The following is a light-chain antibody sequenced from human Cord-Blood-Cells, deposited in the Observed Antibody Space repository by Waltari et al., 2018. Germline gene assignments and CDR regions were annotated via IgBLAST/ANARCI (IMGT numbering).Light chain of an antibody. J-gene: IGKJ2*03. CDR3: QQYNSYLYS. Sequence: DIQMTQSPSTLSASVGDRVTITCRASQSISSWLAWYQQKPGKAPKLLIYKASSLESGVQSRFSGSGSGTEFTLTISSLQPDDFATYYCQQYNSYLYSFGQGTKQEIK. V-gene: IGKV1-5*03. CDR1: QSISSW. CDR2: KAS.